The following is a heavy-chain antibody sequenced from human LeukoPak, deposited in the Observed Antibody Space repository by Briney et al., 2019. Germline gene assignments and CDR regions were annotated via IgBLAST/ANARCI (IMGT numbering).Heavy chain of an antibody. J-gene: IGHJ4*02. D-gene: IGHD2/OR15-2a*01. V-gene: IGHV4-30-4*07. CDR1: GDATNRVGYF. CDR2: FANTAFA. Sequence: TSGTLSLTCAVSGDATNRVGYFWTCVRQPPGEGMEFIGYFANTAFAYYNPSIKNRVIMSLDTAKTQFSLRLNSVTAADTAVYYCARVRGSTFYIHYWGRGTLVTVSS. CDR3: ARVRGSTFYIHY.